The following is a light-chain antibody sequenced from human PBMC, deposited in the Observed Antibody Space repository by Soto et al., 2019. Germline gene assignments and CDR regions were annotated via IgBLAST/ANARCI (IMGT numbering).Light chain of an antibody. Sequence: DIQMTQSPSSLSASVGDRVTITCQASQDISNYLNWYQQKPGKAPKLLIYDASNLETGVPSRFSRSGSGTDFTFTISRLQPEDIATYYCQQYDNLPPFGGGTKVEIK. CDR3: QQYDNLPP. J-gene: IGKJ4*01. V-gene: IGKV1-33*01. CDR1: QDISNY. CDR2: DAS.